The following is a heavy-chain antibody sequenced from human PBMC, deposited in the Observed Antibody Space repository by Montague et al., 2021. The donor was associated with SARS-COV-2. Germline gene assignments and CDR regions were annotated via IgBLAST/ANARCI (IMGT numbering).Heavy chain of an antibody. J-gene: IGHJ6*02. Sequence: SLRLSCAASGFTFSRYALHWVRQAPGKGLEWVSVISCDGSNKNYSDSVKGRFTISRDNSKNTLYLQMNSLRGEDTAVYYCAGDLNGNGRSGRHYYYGMDVWGQGTTVTVSS. CDR3: AGDLNGNGRSGRHYYYGMDV. CDR2: ISCDGSNK. V-gene: IGHV3-30-3*01. D-gene: IGHD1-26*01. CDR1: GFTFSRYA.